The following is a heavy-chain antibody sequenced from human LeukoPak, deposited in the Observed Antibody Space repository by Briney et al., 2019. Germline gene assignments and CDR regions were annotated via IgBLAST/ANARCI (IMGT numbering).Heavy chain of an antibody. J-gene: IGHJ4*02. V-gene: IGHV3-7*01. D-gene: IGHD3-22*01. CDR3: ARVGHYYDSSGYYQFDY. CDR2: IKQDGSEK. CDR1: GFTFRSHS. Sequence: PGGSLRLSCAASGFTFRSHSMNWVRQAPGKGLEWVANIKQDGSEKYYVDSVKGRFTISRDNAKNSLYLQMNSLRAEDTAVYYCARVGHYYDSSGYYQFDYWGQGTLVTVSS.